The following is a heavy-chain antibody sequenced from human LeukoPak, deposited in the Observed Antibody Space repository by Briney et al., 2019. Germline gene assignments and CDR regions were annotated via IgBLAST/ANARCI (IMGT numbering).Heavy chain of an antibody. D-gene: IGHD2-15*01. CDR2: IRSKAYGGTT. CDR3: TRDPLVDSTPGGIDY. J-gene: IGHJ4*02. CDR1: GFTFGDYA. Sequence: GGSLRLSCTASGFTFGDYAMSWVRQAPGKGLEWVGFIRSKAYGGTTEYAASVKGRFTISRDDSKSIAYLQMNSLKTEDTAVYYCTRDPLVDSTPGGIDYWGQGTLVTVSS. V-gene: IGHV3-49*04.